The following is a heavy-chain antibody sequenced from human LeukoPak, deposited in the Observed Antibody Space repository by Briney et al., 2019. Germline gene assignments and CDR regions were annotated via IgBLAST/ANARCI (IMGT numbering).Heavy chain of an antibody. CDR3: ATSNDAKIAPFDH. CDR2: INTKGET. Sequence: SETLSLTCTVSGVSMSAYQWSWVRQSPEKGLEWVGCINTKGETSYNPSLKSRVTTSVDTSKSQFSLRLTSVTAADTAVYYCATSNDAKIAPFDHWGQGAPVTVSS. CDR1: GVSMSAYQ. J-gene: IGHJ4*02. D-gene: IGHD2-21*01. V-gene: IGHV4-4*09.